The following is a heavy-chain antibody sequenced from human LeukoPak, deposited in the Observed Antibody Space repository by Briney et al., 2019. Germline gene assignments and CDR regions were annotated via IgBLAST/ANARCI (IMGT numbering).Heavy chain of an antibody. D-gene: IGHD2-2*01. V-gene: IGHV1-8*01. CDR1: GYTFTSYD. CDR2: MNPNSGNT. Sequence: APVKVSCKASGYTFTSYDINWVRQATGQVLEWMGWMNPNSGNTGYAQKFQGRVTMTRNTSISTAYMELSSLRSEDTAVYYCARTYCSSTSCAPDWGQGTLVTVSS. J-gene: IGHJ4*02. CDR3: ARTYCSSTSCAPD.